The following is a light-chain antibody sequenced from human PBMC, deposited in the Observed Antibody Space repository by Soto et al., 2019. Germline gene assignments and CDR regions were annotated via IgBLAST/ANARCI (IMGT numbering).Light chain of an antibody. CDR3: QHYNSYSEA. CDR2: KAS. Sequence: DIQMTQSPSSLSASLGDRVTITCRASQSISRYLNWYQQKPGKAPKLLIYKASTLKSGVPSRSRGSGSGTEFTLTISSLQPDDFETYYCQHYNSYSEAFGQGTKVDIK. J-gene: IGKJ1*01. CDR1: QSISRY. V-gene: IGKV1-5*03.